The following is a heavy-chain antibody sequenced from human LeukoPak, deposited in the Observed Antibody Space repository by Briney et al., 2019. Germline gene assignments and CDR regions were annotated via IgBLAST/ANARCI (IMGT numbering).Heavy chain of an antibody. CDR3: ARPKGFGELYWFDP. D-gene: IGHD3-10*01. J-gene: IGHJ5*02. V-gene: IGHV4-34*01. Sequence: SETLSLTCAVYGGSFSGYYWSWIRQPPGKGLEWIGEINHSGSTNYNPSLKSRVTISVDTSKNQFPLKLSSVTAADTAVYYCARPKGFGELYWFDPWGQGNLVTVSS. CDR2: INHSGST. CDR1: GGSFSGYY.